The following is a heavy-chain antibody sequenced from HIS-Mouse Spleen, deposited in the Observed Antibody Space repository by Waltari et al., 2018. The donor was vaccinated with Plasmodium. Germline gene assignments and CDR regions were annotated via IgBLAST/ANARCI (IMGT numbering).Heavy chain of an antibody. J-gene: IGHJ2*01. CDR3: AREDILTAYYNDYWYFDL. CDR1: GFTFSSYS. Sequence: EVQLVESGGGLVKPGGSLRLSCAASGFTFSSYSMNWVRQAPGKGLGWGSSISSRSSYIYYADSGKGRFTISRDNAKNSLYLQMNSLRAEDTAVYYCAREDILTAYYNDYWYFDLWGRGTLVTVSS. V-gene: IGHV3-21*01. D-gene: IGHD3-9*01. CDR2: ISSRSSYI.